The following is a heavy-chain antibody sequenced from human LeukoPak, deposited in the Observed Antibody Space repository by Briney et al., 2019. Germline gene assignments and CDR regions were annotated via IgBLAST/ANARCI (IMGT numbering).Heavy chain of an antibody. CDR1: GFIFSNYG. CDR3: ARAGLRYFDWWDY. J-gene: IGHJ4*02. V-gene: IGHV3-21*01. Sequence: GGSLRLSCAASGFIFSNYGMNWVRQAPGKGLEWVSSISSSSSYIYYADSVKGRFTISRDNAKNSLYLQMNSLRAEDTAVYYCARAGLRYFDWWDYWGQGTLVTVSS. CDR2: ISSSSSYI. D-gene: IGHD3-9*01.